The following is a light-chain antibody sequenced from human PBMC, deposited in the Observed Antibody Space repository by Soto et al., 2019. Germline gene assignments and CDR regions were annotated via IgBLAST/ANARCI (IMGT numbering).Light chain of an antibody. CDR1: QSVSSSY. CDR3: QQYGSSPRT. V-gene: IGKV3-20*01. Sequence: VVLTQSPGTLSLSPGERATLSCRASQSVSSSYLAWYQQKPGQAPRLLIYGASSRATGIPDRFSGSGSGTDFTLTISRLEPEDFAVYYCQQYGSSPRTFGQGTKLAI. J-gene: IGKJ1*01. CDR2: GAS.